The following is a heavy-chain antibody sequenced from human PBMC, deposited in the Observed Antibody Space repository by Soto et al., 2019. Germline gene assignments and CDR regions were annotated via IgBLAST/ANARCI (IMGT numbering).Heavy chain of an antibody. V-gene: IGHV1-18*01. D-gene: IGHD3-22*01. J-gene: IGHJ4*02. CDR2: ISANFGTT. CDR1: GYTFTSYG. CDR3: ARKGYYDSSGYALRPGYFDY. Sequence: ASVKVSCKASGYTFTSYGISWVRQAPGQGLEWMRWISANFGTTNYAQKIQGRVTITADESTSTAYMELSSLRSEDTAVYYCARKGYYDSSGYALRPGYFDYWGQGTLVTVSS.